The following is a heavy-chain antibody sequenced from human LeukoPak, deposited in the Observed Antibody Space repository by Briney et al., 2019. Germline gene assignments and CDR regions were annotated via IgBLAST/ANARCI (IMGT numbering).Heavy chain of an antibody. CDR1: GFTFSSYG. J-gene: IGHJ4*02. CDR2: ISYDGSNK. V-gene: IGHV3-30*18. CDR3: AKAGFYY. Sequence: GGSLRLSCAASGFTFSSYGMHWVRQAPGKGLEWVAVISYDGSNKYYADSVKGRFTISRDNSKNTLYLQMNSLRAEDTAVYYCAKAGFYYWGQGTLVTVSS.